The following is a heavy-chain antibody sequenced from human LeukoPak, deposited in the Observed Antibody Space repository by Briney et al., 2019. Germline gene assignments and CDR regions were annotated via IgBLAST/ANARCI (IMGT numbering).Heavy chain of an antibody. CDR3: AKAYGGNSAWYFDL. V-gene: IGHV3-23*01. D-gene: IGHD4-23*01. J-gene: IGHJ2*01. CDR1: GFTFSSYA. CDR2: ISGSGGST. Sequence: GGSLRLSCAASGFTFSSYAMSWVRQAPGKGLEWVSAISGSGGSTYYSDSVKGRFTISRDNSKNTLYLQMNSLRAEDTAVYYCAKAYGGNSAWYFDLWGRGTLVTVSS.